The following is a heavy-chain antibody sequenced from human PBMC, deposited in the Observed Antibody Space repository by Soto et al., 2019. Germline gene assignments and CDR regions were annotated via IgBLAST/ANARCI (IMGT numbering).Heavy chain of an antibody. CDR2: IYHSGST. Sequence: ASETLSLTCAVSGGSISSGGYSWSWIRQAPGKGLEWIGYIYHSGSTYYNPSLKSRVTISVDRSKNRFSLKLSSVTAADTAVYYCASLAARGEDYWGQGTLVTVSS. CDR3: ASLAARGEDY. D-gene: IGHD6-6*01. V-gene: IGHV4-30-2*01. J-gene: IGHJ4*02. CDR1: GGSISSGGYS.